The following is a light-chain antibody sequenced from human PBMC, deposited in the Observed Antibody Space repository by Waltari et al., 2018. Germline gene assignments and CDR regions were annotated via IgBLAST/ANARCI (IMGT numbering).Light chain of an antibody. V-gene: IGLV3-19*01. Sequence: SSELTQDTAVHVALGLTLRITCQGNSLRSNYASWYQQKPGQAPVLVIYGKNNRPSGIPDRFSGSSSGNTASLTITGAQAEDEADYYCNSRDSSGNHPFGGGTKLTVL. J-gene: IGLJ2*01. CDR1: SLRSNY. CDR2: GKN. CDR3: NSRDSSGNHP.